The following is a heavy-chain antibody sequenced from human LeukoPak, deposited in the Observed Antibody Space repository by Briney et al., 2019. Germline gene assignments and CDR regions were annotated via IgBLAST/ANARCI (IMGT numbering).Heavy chain of an antibody. CDR1: GFIFTKYG. D-gene: IGHD3-22*01. CDR3: ATRGYYYDSSGYQFDY. Sequence: ASVKVSCKASGFIFTKYGITWVRQAPGQGLEWVGWISGYNGDTYYAQKFQGRVTMTEDSSTDTAYMELSSLRSEDTAVYYCATRGYYYDSSGYQFDYWGQGTLVTVSS. CDR2: ISGYNGDT. V-gene: IGHV1-18*01. J-gene: IGHJ4*02.